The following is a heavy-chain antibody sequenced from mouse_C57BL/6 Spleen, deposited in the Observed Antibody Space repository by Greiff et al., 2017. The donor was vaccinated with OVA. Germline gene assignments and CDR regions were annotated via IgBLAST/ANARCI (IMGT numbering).Heavy chain of an antibody. J-gene: IGHJ1*03. D-gene: IGHD1-1*01. Sequence: EVQLQQSGPELVKPGASVKISCTASGYTFTDYYMNWVQQSPGKSLEWIGAINPNNGGTSYTQKFKGKATLTVDKSSSTAYMELRSLTSEDSAVYYYASGGDYYGSSAYWYFDVWGTGTTVTVAS. CDR2: INPNNGGT. CDR3: ASGGDYYGSSAYWYFDV. V-gene: IGHV1-26*01. CDR1: GYTFTDYY.